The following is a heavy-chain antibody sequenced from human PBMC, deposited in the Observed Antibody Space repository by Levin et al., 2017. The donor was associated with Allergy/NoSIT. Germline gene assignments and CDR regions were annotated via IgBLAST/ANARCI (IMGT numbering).Heavy chain of an antibody. D-gene: IGHD1-26*01. CDR1: GFTFSSYA. J-gene: IGHJ6*02. V-gene: IGHV3-30-3*01. CDR2: ISYDGSNK. Sequence: GESLKISCAASGFTFSSYAMHWVRQAPGKGLEWVAVISYDGSNKYYADSVKGRFTISRDNSKNTLYLQMNSLRAEDTAVYYCAREGWELLSYYYYGMDVWGQGTTVTVSS. CDR3: AREGWELLSYYYYGMDV.